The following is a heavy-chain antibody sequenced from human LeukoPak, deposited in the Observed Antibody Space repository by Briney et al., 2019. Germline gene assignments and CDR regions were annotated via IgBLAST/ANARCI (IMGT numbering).Heavy chain of an antibody. Sequence: GGSLRLSCAASGFTFSSYAMSWVRQAPGKGLEWVSAISGSGGSIYYADSVKGRFTISRDNAKDTLYLQMNSLRVEDTAVYYCARGGWYLYDALDIWGQGTLVTVSS. V-gene: IGHV3-23*01. CDR1: GFTFSSYA. CDR2: ISGSGGSI. CDR3: ARGGWYLYDALDI. J-gene: IGHJ3*02. D-gene: IGHD6-19*01.